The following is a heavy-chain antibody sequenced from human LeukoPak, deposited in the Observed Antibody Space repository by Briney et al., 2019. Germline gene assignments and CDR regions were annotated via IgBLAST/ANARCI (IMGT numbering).Heavy chain of an antibody. CDR2: ISGSGGST. Sequence: GGSLRLSCAASGFTFSSYAMSWVRQAPGKGLEWVSAISGSGGSTYYADSVKGRFTISRDNSKNTLYLQMNSLRAEDTAVYYCARGSVVVTTIFDYWGQGTLVTVSS. CDR3: ARGSVVVTTIFDY. V-gene: IGHV3-23*01. J-gene: IGHJ4*02. D-gene: IGHD2-21*02. CDR1: GFTFSSYA.